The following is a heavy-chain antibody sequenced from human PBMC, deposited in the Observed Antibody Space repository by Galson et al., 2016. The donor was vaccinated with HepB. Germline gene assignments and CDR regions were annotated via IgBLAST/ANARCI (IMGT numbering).Heavy chain of an antibody. CDR3: ARDLVFAGSFDC. CDR1: GYTFTSYG. CDR2: ISAYNGNT. J-gene: IGHJ4*02. Sequence: SVKVSCKASGYTFTSYGISWVRQAPGQGLEWMGWISAYNGNTNYAQKLQGRVTMTTYTSTSTAYMELRSLRSDDTAVYYCARDLVFAGSFDCGGQGPLVTVSS. D-gene: IGHD3-10*01. V-gene: IGHV1-18*01.